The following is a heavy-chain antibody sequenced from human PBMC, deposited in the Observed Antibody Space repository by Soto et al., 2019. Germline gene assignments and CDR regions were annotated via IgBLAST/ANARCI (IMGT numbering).Heavy chain of an antibody. V-gene: IGHV3-30*18. CDR2: ISYDGKKN. Sequence: PGGSLRLSCAVSGFTFNNYGMHWVRQAPGKGLEWVAVISYDGKKNYYADSVKGRFTISRDNSKNTLHLEMNSLRAEDTAVYYCAKGGPLHYSSGWTYFDYWGQGTLVTVSS. CDR3: AKGGPLHYSSGWTYFDY. J-gene: IGHJ4*02. D-gene: IGHD6-19*01. CDR1: GFTFNNYG.